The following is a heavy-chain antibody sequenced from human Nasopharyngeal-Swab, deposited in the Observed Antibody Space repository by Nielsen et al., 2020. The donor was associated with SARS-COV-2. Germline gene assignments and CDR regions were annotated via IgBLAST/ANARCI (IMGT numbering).Heavy chain of an antibody. J-gene: IGHJ3*02. V-gene: IGHV3-43*01. Sequence: GESLKISCAASGFTFDDYTMHWVRQAPGKGLEWVSLISWDGGSTYYADSVKGRFTISRDNSKNSLYLQMNSLRTEDTALYYCARPLKQWLGGDAFDIWGQGTMVTVSS. CDR2: ISWDGGST. CDR3: ARPLKQWLGGDAFDI. CDR1: GFTFDDYT. D-gene: IGHD6-19*01.